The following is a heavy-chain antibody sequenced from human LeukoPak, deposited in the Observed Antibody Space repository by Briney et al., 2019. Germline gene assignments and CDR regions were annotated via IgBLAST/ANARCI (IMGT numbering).Heavy chain of an antibody. CDR3: ARVLYXGTYYFDY. D-gene: IGHD1-26*01. CDR2: IYAGGTT. J-gene: IGHJ4*01. V-gene: IGHV3-66*01. Sequence: GGSLRLSCVASGITVSSNYMTWVRQAPGKGLEWVSVIYAGGTTDYADSVKGTFTISRDDSKNTLYLQMNSLRAEDTAVYYCARVLYXGTYYFDYXXXXXXXXVSS. CDR1: GITVSSNY.